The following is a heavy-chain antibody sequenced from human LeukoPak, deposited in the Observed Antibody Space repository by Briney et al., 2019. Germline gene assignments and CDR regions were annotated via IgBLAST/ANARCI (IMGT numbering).Heavy chain of an antibody. CDR3: AKVPTYYYDSSGYFDY. Sequence: GRSLRLSCAASGFTFDDYAMHWVRQAPGKGLEWVSGISWNSGSIGYADSVKGRFTISRDNAKNSLYLQMNSLRAEDTAVYYCAKVPTYYYDSSGYFDYWGQGTLVTVSS. J-gene: IGHJ4*02. CDR1: GFTFDDYA. D-gene: IGHD3-22*01. V-gene: IGHV3-9*01. CDR2: ISWNSGSI.